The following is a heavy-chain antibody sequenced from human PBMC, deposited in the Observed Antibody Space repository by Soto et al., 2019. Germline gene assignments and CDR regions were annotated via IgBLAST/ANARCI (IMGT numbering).Heavy chain of an antibody. V-gene: IGHV4-4*02. CDR1: VASSSSSNW. D-gene: IGHD2-2*02. CDR3: ARVPGGYCSSTSCYRSSIWFDP. Sequence: SWTLSVPSSVSVASSSSSNWWSFVRQPPGKGLEWIGEIYHSGRTTSNPSLRSRVTISVDKSKNQFSLKLSFVTAADTAVYYCARVPGGYCSSTSCYRSSIWFDPWGHGPLVTVSS. CDR2: IYHSGRT. J-gene: IGHJ5*02.